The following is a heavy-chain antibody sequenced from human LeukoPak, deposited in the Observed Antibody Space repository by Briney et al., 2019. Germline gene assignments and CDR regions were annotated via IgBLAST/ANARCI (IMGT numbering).Heavy chain of an antibody. Sequence: SETLSLTCTVSGVSISSSNSYWGWIRQPPGKGLEWIGSIYYSGNTYYNASLKSQVSISIDTSKNQFSLRLTSVTAADTAVYYCARALAPKTYYYDSSGYFNWFDPWGQGTLVTVSS. CDR3: ARALAPKTYYYDSSGYFNWFDP. D-gene: IGHD3-22*01. CDR1: GVSISSSNSY. CDR2: IYYSGNT. V-gene: IGHV4-39*01. J-gene: IGHJ5*02.